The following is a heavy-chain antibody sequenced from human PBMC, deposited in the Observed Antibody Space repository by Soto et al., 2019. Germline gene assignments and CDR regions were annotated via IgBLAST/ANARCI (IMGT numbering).Heavy chain of an antibody. CDR3: ARDYRAYGSGSVYFDY. V-gene: IGHV1-18*01. CDR1: GYTFTSYG. Sequence: QVQLVQSGAEVKKPGASVKVSCKASGYTFTSYGISWVRQAPGQGLEWMGWISSYNGNTNYAQKLQGRVTMTTDTSTSTAYRELRSLRSDDTAVYYCARDYRAYGSGSVYFDYWGQGTLVTVSS. CDR2: ISSYNGNT. D-gene: IGHD3-10*01. J-gene: IGHJ4*02.